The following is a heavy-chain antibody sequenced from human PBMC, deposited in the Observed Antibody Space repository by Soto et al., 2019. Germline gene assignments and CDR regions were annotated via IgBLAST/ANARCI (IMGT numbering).Heavy chain of an antibody. CDR3: ARAGEYCSSTSCYFLDY. V-gene: IGHV3-7*01. Sequence: EVQPVESGGGLVQPGGSLRLSCAASGFTFSSYWMSWVRQAPGKGLEWVANIKQDGSEKYYVDSVKGRFTISRDNAKNSLYLQMNSLRAEDTAVYYCARAGEYCSSTSCYFLDYWGQGTLVTVSS. CDR1: GFTFSSYW. CDR2: IKQDGSEK. J-gene: IGHJ4*02. D-gene: IGHD2-2*01.